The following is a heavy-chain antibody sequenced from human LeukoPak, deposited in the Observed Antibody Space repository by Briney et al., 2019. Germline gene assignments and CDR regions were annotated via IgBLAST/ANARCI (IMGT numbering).Heavy chain of an antibody. V-gene: IGHV1-24*01. J-gene: IGHJ6*02. CDR1: GYALTELS. CDR2: FDPEHSNT. Sequence: ASVKVSCKVSGYALTELSMHGVGQAGGKGGEGMEGFDPEHSNTIYAQKFQRRLTMTAHPSTHTPYLELSSLRSEDTAVYYCATTVVVTAIYYYYGMDVWGQGTTVTVSS. D-gene: IGHD2-21*02. CDR3: ATTVVVTAIYYYYGMDV.